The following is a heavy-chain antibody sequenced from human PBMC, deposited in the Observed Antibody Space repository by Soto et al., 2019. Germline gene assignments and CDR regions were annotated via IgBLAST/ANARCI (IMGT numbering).Heavy chain of an antibody. CDR1: GFTFSSYW. D-gene: IGHD6-19*01. V-gene: IGHV3-74*01. Sequence: GGSLRLSCAASGFTFSSYWMHWVRQAPGKGLVWVSRINSDGSSTSYADSVKGRFTISRDNAKNTLYLQMNSLRAEDTAVYYCGGGLPPITNSRGPAGWGQGTLVTVSS. J-gene: IGHJ4*02. CDR2: INSDGSST. CDR3: GGGLPPITNSRGPAG.